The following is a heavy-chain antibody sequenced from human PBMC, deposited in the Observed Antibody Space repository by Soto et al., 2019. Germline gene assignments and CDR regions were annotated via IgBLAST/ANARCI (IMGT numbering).Heavy chain of an antibody. CDR3: ARDYYDSSSYYGAIGY. Sequence: GGSLRLSCAASGFTFSSYAMNWVRQAPGKGLEWVSYISSSSSTIYYADSVKGRFTISRDNAKNSLYLQMNSLRDEDTAVYYCARDYYDSSSYYGAIGYWGQGTLVTVSS. CDR2: ISSSSSTI. J-gene: IGHJ4*02. V-gene: IGHV3-48*02. CDR1: GFTFSSYA. D-gene: IGHD3-22*01.